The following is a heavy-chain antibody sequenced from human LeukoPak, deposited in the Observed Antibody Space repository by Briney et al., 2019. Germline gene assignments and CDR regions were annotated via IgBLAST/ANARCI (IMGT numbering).Heavy chain of an antibody. CDR3: ARKRIAAAARGDWFDP. Sequence: ASVKVSCKASGYTFTSYDINWVRQATGQGLEWMGWMNPNSGNTGYAQKLQGRVTMTRKTSISTAYMELSSLRSEDTAVYYCARKRIAAAARGDWFDPWGQGTLVTVSS. CDR2: MNPNSGNT. D-gene: IGHD6-13*01. J-gene: IGHJ5*02. V-gene: IGHV1-8*01. CDR1: GYTFTSYD.